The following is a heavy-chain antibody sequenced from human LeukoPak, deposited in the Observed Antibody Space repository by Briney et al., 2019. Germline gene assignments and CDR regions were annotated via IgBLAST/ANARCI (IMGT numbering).Heavy chain of an antibody. CDR1: GGSISSYH. D-gene: IGHD3-10*01. Sequence: SETLSLTCTVSGGSISSYHWSWIRQPPGKGLEWIGYIYYSGSTNYNPSLKSRVTISVDTSKNHFSLKLSSVTAADTAVYYCARQRPYYYGSGSYYHDYWGQGTLGTVS. CDR3: ARQRPYYYGSGSYYHDY. J-gene: IGHJ4*02. CDR2: IYYSGST. V-gene: IGHV4-59*08.